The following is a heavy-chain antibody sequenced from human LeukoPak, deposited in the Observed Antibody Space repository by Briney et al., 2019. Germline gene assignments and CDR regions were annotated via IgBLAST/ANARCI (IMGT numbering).Heavy chain of an antibody. CDR3: ARVNAMSAAAATFDY. D-gene: IGHD6-13*01. J-gene: IGHJ4*02. CDR1: GYTFTSYY. Sequence: VASVKVSCKASGYTFTSYYMHWVRQAPGQGLEWMGIINPSGGSTSYAQKFQGRVTMTRDMSTSTVYMELSSLRSEDTAVYYCARVNAMSAAAATFDYWGQGTLVTVSS. CDR2: INPSGGST. V-gene: IGHV1-46*01.